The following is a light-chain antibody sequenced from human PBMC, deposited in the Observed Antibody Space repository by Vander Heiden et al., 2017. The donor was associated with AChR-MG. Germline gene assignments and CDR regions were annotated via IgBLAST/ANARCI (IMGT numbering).Light chain of an antibody. CDR2: DAS. Sequence: DIQMTQSPSYLSASVGDRVTITCQASQDISNDLNWYQKKPGKAPKLLIYDASILEPGVPSRFSGNGSQTHFTLTISSLQPEDISTYYCQQHDVLPLTFGGGTRVDIK. V-gene: IGKV1-33*01. J-gene: IGKJ4*01. CDR3: QQHDVLPLT. CDR1: QDISND.